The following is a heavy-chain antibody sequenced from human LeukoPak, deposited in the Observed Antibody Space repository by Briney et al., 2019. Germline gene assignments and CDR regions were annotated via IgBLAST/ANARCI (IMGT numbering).Heavy chain of an antibody. CDR1: GGTFSSYA. Sequence: ASAKVSCKASGGTFSSYAISWVRQAPGQGLEWMGGIIPILGTANYAQKFQGRVTITADESTSTAYMELSSLRSEDTAVYYCARGGHTAMVNSDAFDIWGQGTMVTVSS. CDR2: IIPILGTA. J-gene: IGHJ3*02. D-gene: IGHD5-18*01. V-gene: IGHV1-69*01. CDR3: ARGGHTAMVNSDAFDI.